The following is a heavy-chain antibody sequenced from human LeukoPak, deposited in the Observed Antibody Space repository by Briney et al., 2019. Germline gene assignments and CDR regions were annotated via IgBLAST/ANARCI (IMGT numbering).Heavy chain of an antibody. CDR3: AKDPHVLRFLEWLSAFDY. J-gene: IGHJ4*02. CDR2: ISWNSGSI. Sequence: PGRSLRLSCAASGFTFDDYATHWVRQAPGKGLEWVSGISWNSGSIGYADSVKGRLTISRDNAKNSLYLQMNSLRAEDTAVYYCAKDPHVLRFLEWLSAFDYWGQGTLVTVSS. D-gene: IGHD3-3*01. CDR1: GFTFDDYA. V-gene: IGHV3-9*01.